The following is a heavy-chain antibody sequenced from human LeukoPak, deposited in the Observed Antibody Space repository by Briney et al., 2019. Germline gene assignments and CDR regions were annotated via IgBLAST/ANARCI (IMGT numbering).Heavy chain of an antibody. D-gene: IGHD6-19*01. V-gene: IGHV4-30-2*01. Sequence: SETLSLTCTVSGGSISSGGYYWSWIRQPPGKGLEWIGYIYHSGSTYYSPSLKSRVTISVDRSKSQFSLKLSSVTAADTAVYYCARDQVGSSGWSGGDAFDIWGQGTMVTVSS. CDR1: GGSISSGGYY. CDR2: IYHSGST. J-gene: IGHJ3*02. CDR3: ARDQVGSSGWSGGDAFDI.